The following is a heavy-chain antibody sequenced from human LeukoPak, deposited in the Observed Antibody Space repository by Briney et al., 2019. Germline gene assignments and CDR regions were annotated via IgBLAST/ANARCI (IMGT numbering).Heavy chain of an antibody. CDR3: AKDRFLDIAAASGFDP. V-gene: IGHV3-30*18. D-gene: IGHD6-13*01. Sequence: GGSLSLSCAASGFTFSTFGMHWVRQAPGKGLQWVAVISYDGSNKYYADSVKGRFTISRDNSKNTLYLQMNSLRAEDTAVYYCAKDRFLDIAAASGFDPWGQGTLVAVSS. CDR2: ISYDGSNK. J-gene: IGHJ5*02. CDR1: GFTFSTFG.